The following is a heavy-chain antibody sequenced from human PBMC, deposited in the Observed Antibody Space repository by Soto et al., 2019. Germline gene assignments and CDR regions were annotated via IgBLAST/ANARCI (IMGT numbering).Heavy chain of an antibody. CDR2: ISAYNGNT. J-gene: IGHJ6*03. D-gene: IGHD6-19*01. V-gene: IGHV1-18*01. CDR3: ARDRGVAPPVAGNTHYYYYMDV. Sequence: QDQLVQSGVEVKKPGASVKVSCKASGYSFTTYGITWVRQAPGQVFEWMGWISAYNGNTNYAQKFQGRVTMTTDASTSTAYLELRSLRSDDTAVYYCARDRGVAPPVAGNTHYYYYMDVWGKGTTVTVSS. CDR1: GYSFTTYG.